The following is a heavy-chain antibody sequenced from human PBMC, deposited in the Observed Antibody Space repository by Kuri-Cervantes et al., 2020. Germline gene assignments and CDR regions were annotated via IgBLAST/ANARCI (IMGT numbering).Heavy chain of an antibody. V-gene: IGHV1-2*04. J-gene: IGHJ4*02. CDR1: GSTFTYRY. CDR2: INPNSGGT. CDR3: ARAALRYFPLPY. Sequence: ASVKVSCKASGSTFTYRYLHWVRQAPGQALEWMVWINPNSGGTNYAQKFQGWVTMTRDTSISTAYMELSSLRSEDTAVYYCARAALRYFPLPYWGQGTLVTVSS. D-gene: IGHD3-9*01.